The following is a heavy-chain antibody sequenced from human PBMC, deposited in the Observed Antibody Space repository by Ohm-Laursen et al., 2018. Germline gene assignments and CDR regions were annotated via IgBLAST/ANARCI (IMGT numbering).Heavy chain of an antibody. CDR1: GGSISSSSYY. D-gene: IGHD2-15*01. CDR3: ARVRYWCSGGSCYRWFDP. J-gene: IGHJ5*02. Sequence: SETLSLTCTVSGGSISSSSYYWGWIRQPPGKGLEWIGTIYYSGSTSYNPSLTSYNPSLKSRVTISVDTSKNQFSLKLSSVSAADTAVYYCARVRYWCSGGSCYRWFDPWGQGTLVTVSS. CDR2: IYYSGSTSYNPSLT. V-gene: IGHV4-39*01.